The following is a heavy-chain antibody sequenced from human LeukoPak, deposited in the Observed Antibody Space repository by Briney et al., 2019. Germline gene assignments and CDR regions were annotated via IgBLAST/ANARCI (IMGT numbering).Heavy chain of an antibody. CDR1: GFTFSSLA. J-gene: IGHJ3*02. D-gene: IGHD4-17*01. CDR2: ITGRGGNT. Sequence: GGSLRLSCAASGFTFSSLAMTWVRQAPGRGLEWVSSITGRGGNTFYADSVKGRFSMSRDNSRNTLYLQLNSLRAEDTAVYYCGRDPNGDYIGAFDMWGHGTMVTVSS. V-gene: IGHV3-23*01. CDR3: GRDPNGDYIGAFDM.